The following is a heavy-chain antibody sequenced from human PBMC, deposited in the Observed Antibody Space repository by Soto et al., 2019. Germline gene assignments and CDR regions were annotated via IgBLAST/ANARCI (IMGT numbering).Heavy chain of an antibody. V-gene: IGHV3-7*01. J-gene: IGHJ6*02. D-gene: IGHD1-1*01. Sequence: GESLKISCAASGFTFSSYWMSWVRQAPGKGLEWVANIKQDGSEKYYVDSVKGRFTISRDNATNSLSLQMNSLRAEDTAVYYCARARPAPGTTYGMDVWGQGTTVTVSS. CDR1: GFTFSSYW. CDR2: IKQDGSEK. CDR3: ARARPAPGTTYGMDV.